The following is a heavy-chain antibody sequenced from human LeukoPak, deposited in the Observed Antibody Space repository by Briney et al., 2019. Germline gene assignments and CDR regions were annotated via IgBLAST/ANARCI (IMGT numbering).Heavy chain of an antibody. J-gene: IGHJ3*02. D-gene: IGHD3-22*01. CDR2: IDYSGST. CDR1: GGSISTYY. V-gene: IGHV4-59*01. CDR3: ARGFGYDSTGYRAFDI. Sequence: PSETLSLTCTVSGGSISTYYWNWIRQPPGKGLECIGYIDYSGSTNYNPSLKSRVAISVDTSKNHFSLKLSSVTAADTAVYYCARGFGYDSTGYRAFDIWGRGTMVTVSS.